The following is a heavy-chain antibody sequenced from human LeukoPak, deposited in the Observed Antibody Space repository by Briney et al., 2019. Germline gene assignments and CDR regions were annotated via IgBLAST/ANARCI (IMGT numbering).Heavy chain of an antibody. CDR3: ASGQLVPRGYYYYMDV. D-gene: IGHD6-6*01. CDR2: INPNSGGT. V-gene: IGHV1-2*02. J-gene: IGHJ6*03. CDR1: GYTFTGYY. Sequence: ASVKVSCKASGYTFTGYYMHWVRQAPGQGLEWMGWINPNSGGTSYAQKFQGRVTMTRDPSISTAYMELSRLRSDDTAVYYCASGQLVPRGYYYYMDVWGKGTTVTVSS.